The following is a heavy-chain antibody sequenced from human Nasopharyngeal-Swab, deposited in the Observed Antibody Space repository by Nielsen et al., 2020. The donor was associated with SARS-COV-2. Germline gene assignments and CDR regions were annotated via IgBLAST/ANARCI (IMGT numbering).Heavy chain of an antibody. CDR2: IIPIFGTA. CDR3: ASGYYYDSSGPQYGMDG. Sequence: WVRQAPGQGLEWMGGIIPIFGTANYAQKFQGRVTITADESTSTAYMELSSLRSEDTAVYYCASGYYYDSSGPQYGMDGWGQGTTVTVS. D-gene: IGHD3-22*01. V-gene: IGHV1-69*01. J-gene: IGHJ6*02.